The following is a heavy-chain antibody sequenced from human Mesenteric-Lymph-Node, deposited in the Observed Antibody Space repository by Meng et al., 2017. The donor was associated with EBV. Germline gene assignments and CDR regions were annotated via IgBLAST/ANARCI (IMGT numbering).Heavy chain of an antibody. D-gene: IGHD6-13*01. V-gene: IGHV4-30-2*01. Sequence: LQLPRSGSGLVKPSQTLSLTCAVSGGSISSGGYSWSWIRQPSGKGLEWIGYIYHSGSTYYNPSLKSRVTISVDRSKNQFSLKLSSVTAADTAVYYCARCIAAAGTSWFDPWGQGTLVTVSS. CDR2: IYHSGST. CDR3: ARCIAAAGTSWFDP. CDR1: GGSISSGGYS. J-gene: IGHJ5*02.